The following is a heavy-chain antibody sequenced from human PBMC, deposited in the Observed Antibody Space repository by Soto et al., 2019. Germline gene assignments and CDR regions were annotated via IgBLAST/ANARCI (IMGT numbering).Heavy chain of an antibody. CDR3: ATRHGWGSYLVY. D-gene: IGHD3-10*01. CDR2: IYHSGST. CDR1: GGSISSSNW. Sequence: QVQLQESGPGLVKPSGTLSLTCAVSGGSISSSNWWSWVRQPPGKGLEWIGEIYHSGSTNYNPSLKCRVTRSVDQSKNPFALKVSSVTAADTAVDYCATRHGWGSYLVYWGQGTLVTVSS. V-gene: IGHV4-4*02. J-gene: IGHJ4*02.